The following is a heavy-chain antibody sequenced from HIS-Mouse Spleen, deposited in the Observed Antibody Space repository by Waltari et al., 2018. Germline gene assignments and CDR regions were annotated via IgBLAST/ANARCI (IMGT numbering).Heavy chain of an antibody. J-gene: IGHJ3*02. V-gene: IGHV4-34*01. Sequence: QVQLQQWGAGLLKPSETLSLTCDVYGGSFSGYYWSWIRQPPGKGLEWIGEINHSGSTNYNPSLKSRVTISVDTSKNQFSLKLSSVTAADTAVYYCAREGQDAFDIWGQGTMVTVSS. CDR2: INHSGST. CDR3: AREGQDAFDI. CDR1: GGSFSGYY.